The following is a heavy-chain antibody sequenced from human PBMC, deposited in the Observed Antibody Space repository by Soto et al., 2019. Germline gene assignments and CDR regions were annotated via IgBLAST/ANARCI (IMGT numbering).Heavy chain of an antibody. CDR3: ARSRSMGDWSASVTTYAYCMDV. J-gene: IGHJ6*02. Sequence: QVQLVQSGAEVKKPWASVKVSCQTSGYTFTSYYIHWVRQAPGQGLAWMGIINPSGGYTKYSKKFQDSVTMTRDAATNIVYMELSRLTSEDTAVYFCARSRSMGDWSASVTTYAYCMDVWGQGTTVTVSS. CDR2: INPSGGYT. V-gene: IGHV1-46*01. D-gene: IGHD3-3*01. CDR1: GYTFTSYY.